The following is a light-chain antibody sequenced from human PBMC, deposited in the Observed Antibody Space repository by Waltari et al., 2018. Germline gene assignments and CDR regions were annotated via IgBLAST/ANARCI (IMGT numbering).Light chain of an antibody. J-gene: IGLJ2*01. CDR3: QVWDRTADDVV. CDR1: NIGSKS. Sequence: SYVLTQPPSVSVAPGQTARIICEGNNIGSKSVHWYKQKPGQAPGLVVYDDSDRPSGLPDRFAGANAGGTGTLTSSRVEAGDEADYYCQVWDRTADDVVFGGGTKVNVL. V-gene: IGLV3-21*02. CDR2: DDS.